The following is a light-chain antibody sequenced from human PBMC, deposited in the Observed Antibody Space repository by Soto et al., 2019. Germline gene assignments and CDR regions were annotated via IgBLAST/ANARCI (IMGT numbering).Light chain of an antibody. V-gene: IGLV2-23*02. CDR3: SSSAHGTTMI. Sequence: QSALTQPASVSGSPGQSITISCTGTTNDVASYNLVSWYQQHPGKAPKLMIYEVTKRPSGVSARFSGSKSGNTASLTISGLQAEDEADYCCSSSAHGTTMIFGGGTKLAVL. J-gene: IGLJ2*01. CDR2: EVT. CDR1: TNDVASYNL.